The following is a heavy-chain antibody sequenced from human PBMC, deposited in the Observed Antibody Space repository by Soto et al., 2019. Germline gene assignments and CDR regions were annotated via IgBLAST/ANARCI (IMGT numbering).Heavy chain of an antibody. CDR2: FDPEDGET. CDR1: GYALTELS. Sequence: ASVKVSCKVSGYALTELSMHWVRQAPGKGLEWMGGFDPEDGETIYAQKFQGRVTMTEDTSTDTAYMELSSLRSEDTAVYYCAPLTTYYYDSSGYYYAGFDPWGQGTLVTVSS. V-gene: IGHV1-24*01. D-gene: IGHD3-22*01. J-gene: IGHJ5*02. CDR3: APLTTYYYDSSGYYYAGFDP.